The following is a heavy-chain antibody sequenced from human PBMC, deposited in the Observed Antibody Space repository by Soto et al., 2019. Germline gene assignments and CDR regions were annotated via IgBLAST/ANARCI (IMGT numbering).Heavy chain of an antibody. Sequence: ASVKVSCKASGYTFTSYAMHWVRQAPGQRLEWMGWINAGNGNTKYSQKFQGRVTITRDTSASTAYMELSSLRSEDTAVYYCATPNLYNTRFDPWGQGTPVTVSS. D-gene: IGHD1-20*01. V-gene: IGHV1-3*01. CDR1: GYTFTSYA. CDR2: INAGNGNT. J-gene: IGHJ5*02. CDR3: ATPNLYNTRFDP.